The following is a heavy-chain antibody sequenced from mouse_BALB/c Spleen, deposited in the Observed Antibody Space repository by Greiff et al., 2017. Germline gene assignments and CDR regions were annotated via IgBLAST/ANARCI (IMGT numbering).Heavy chain of an antibody. Sequence: ESGPSLVKPSQTLSLTCSVTGDSITSGYWNWIRKFPGNKLEYMGYISYSGSTYYNPSLKRRISITRDTSKNQYYLQLNSVTTEDTATYYCARGGSYYGNYGDYWGQGTTLTVSS. CDR3: ARGGSYYGNYGDY. CDR2: ISYSGST. J-gene: IGHJ2*01. D-gene: IGHD2-10*01. CDR1: GDSITSGY. V-gene: IGHV3-8*02.